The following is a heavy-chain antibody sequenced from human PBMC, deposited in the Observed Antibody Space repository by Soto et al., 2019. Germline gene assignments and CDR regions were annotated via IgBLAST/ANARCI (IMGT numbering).Heavy chain of an antibody. CDR1: GFTFSSYA. CDR3: ATLGVQLRPNAFDI. CDR2: ISGSGGST. V-gene: IGHV3-23*01. Sequence: PGGSLRLSCAASGFTFSSYAMSWVRQAPGKGLEWVSAISGSGGSTYYADSVKSRFTISGDNSKNTLYLQMSSVRAEDTAVYYCATLGVQLRPNAFDIWGQGTMVTVSS. D-gene: IGHD5-18*01. J-gene: IGHJ3*02.